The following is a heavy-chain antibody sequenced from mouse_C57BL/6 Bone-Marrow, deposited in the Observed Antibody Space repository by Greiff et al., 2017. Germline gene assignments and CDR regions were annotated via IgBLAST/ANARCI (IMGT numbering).Heavy chain of an antibody. CDR2: IDPSDSYT. D-gene: IGHD1-1*01. Sequence: VQLQQPGAELVKPGASVKLSCKASGYTFTSYWMQWVKQRPGQGLEWIGEIDPSDSYTNYNQKFKGKATLTVDKSSSTAYMQLSSLTSEDSAVYYGASDYDGSIMFAYWGQGTLVTVSA. CDR1: GYTFTSYW. J-gene: IGHJ3*01. CDR3: ASDYDGSIMFAY. V-gene: IGHV1-50*01.